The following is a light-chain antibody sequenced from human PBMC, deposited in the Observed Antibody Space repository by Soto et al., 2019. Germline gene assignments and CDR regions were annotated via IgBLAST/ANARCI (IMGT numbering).Light chain of an antibody. Sequence: ETVLTQSPATLSLSPGERATLSCRASQSVSSYLAWYQQKPGQAPRLLIYDASNRATGIPARFSGSGSGTDFTLTISSLEPADFAVYHCQQYGASPWTFGQGTKVDIK. V-gene: IGKV3-11*01. CDR3: QQYGASPWT. J-gene: IGKJ1*01. CDR1: QSVSSY. CDR2: DAS.